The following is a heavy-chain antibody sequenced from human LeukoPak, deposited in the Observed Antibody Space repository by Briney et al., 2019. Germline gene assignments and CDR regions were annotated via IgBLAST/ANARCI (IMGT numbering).Heavy chain of an antibody. CDR1: GGSFSGYY. CDR3: ARRPYSSIDY. Sequence: SETLSLTCAVYGGSFSGYYWSWIRQPPGKGPEWIGEINHSGSTNYNPSLKSRVTISVDTSENQFSLKLSSVTAADTAVYYCARRPYSSIDYWGQGTLVTVSS. J-gene: IGHJ4*02. D-gene: IGHD5-18*01. CDR2: INHSGST. V-gene: IGHV4-34*01.